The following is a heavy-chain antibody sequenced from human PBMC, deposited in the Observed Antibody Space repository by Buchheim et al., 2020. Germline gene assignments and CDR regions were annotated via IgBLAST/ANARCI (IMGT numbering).Heavy chain of an antibody. D-gene: IGHD3-22*01. J-gene: IGHJ4*02. Sequence: EVQLVESGGGLVQPGGSLRLSCAASGFMFTTYWMSWVRHTPGKGLEWVAKINEDESKKYYVDSVKGRFAISRDNAKNSLYLQMNSLRAGDTAMYYCATNKLFRLDYWGQRTL. CDR2: INEDESKK. CDR1: GFMFTTYW. V-gene: IGHV3-7*03. CDR3: ATNKLFRLDY.